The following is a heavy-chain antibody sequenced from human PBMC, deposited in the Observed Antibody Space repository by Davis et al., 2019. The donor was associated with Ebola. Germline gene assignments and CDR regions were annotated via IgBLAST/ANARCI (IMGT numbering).Heavy chain of an antibody. D-gene: IGHD6-25*01. CDR3: ARVLVRGYISYFDS. J-gene: IGHJ4*02. CDR2: IYYSGST. CDR1: GFTFSSYY. Sequence: ESLKISCAASGFTFSSYYMNWVRQPPGKGLEWPRYIYYSGSTNYNPSLKSRVTISVDTSKNQFSLKLSSVTAADTAIYYCARVLVRGYISYFDSWGQGTLVTVSS. V-gene: IGHV4-59*08.